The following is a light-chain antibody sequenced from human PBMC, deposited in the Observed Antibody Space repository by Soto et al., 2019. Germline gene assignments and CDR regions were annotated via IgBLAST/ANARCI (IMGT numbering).Light chain of an antibody. CDR3: QLRRHWL. Sequence: ERVMKHCTAIVSVSPGERVTLSCRASQSAISNLAWYQQKPGQTPRLLIYDASTRATGIPARFSGSGSGTDFTLSISSLEPEDFAVYYCQLRRHWLFGGGTKVDIK. CDR1: QSAISN. V-gene: IGKV3-11*01. J-gene: IGKJ4*01. CDR2: DAS.